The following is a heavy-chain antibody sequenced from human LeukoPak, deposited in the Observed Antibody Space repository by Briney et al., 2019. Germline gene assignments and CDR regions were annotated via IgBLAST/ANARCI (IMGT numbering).Heavy chain of an antibody. Sequence: GGSLRLSCAASGFTFSNYAMNWVRQAPGKGLEWVSSISSSSSYIYYADSVKGRFTISRDNAKNSLYLQMNSLRAEDTAVYYCARDFCSGGSCYSDYYYYMDVWGKGTTVTVSS. CDR2: ISSSSSYI. CDR3: ARDFCSGGSCYSDYYYYMDV. V-gene: IGHV3-21*01. D-gene: IGHD2-15*01. CDR1: GFTFSNYA. J-gene: IGHJ6*03.